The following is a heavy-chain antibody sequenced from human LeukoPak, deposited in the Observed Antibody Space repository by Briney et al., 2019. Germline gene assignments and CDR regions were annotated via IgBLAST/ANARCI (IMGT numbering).Heavy chain of an antibody. CDR3: ARAGGTAMVEGY. CDR1: GYTFISYH. CDR2: INPRGGFT. J-gene: IGHJ4*02. Sequence: ASVKASCKASGYTFISYHMHWARQAPGQGLEWMGIINPRGGFTTYAQKFQGRVTMTRDTSTTTVYMELSSLRSEDTAVYYCARAGGTAMVEGYWGQGTLVTVSS. V-gene: IGHV1-46*01. D-gene: IGHD5-18*01.